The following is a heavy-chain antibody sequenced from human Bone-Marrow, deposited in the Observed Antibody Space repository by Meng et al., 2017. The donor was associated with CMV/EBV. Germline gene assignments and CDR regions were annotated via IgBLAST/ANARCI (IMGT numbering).Heavy chain of an antibody. V-gene: IGHV3-48*04. J-gene: IGHJ6*02. D-gene: IGHD6-13*01. Sequence: GESLKISCAASGFGFSGFQMNWIRQAPGKGLEWVSYISSSSSTIYYADSVKGRFTISRDNAKNSLYLQMNSLRAEDTAVYYCARALHSSSWYAQSYYYYGMDVWGQGTTVTVSS. CDR1: GFGFSGFQ. CDR2: ISSSSSTI. CDR3: ARALHSSSWYAQSYYYYGMDV.